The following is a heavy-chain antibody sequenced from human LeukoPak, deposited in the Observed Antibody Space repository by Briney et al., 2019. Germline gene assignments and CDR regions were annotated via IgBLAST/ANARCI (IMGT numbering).Heavy chain of an antibody. Sequence: PSETLSPTCAVYGGSISGYYWSWIRQPPGKGLEWIGEINHSGSTNYNPSLKSRVTISVDTSKNQFSLKLSSVTAADTAVYYCARHPQYYYDSSGLGDAFDIWGQGTMVTVSS. J-gene: IGHJ3*02. V-gene: IGHV4-34*01. CDR2: INHSGST. CDR1: GGSISGYY. CDR3: ARHPQYYYDSSGLGDAFDI. D-gene: IGHD3-22*01.